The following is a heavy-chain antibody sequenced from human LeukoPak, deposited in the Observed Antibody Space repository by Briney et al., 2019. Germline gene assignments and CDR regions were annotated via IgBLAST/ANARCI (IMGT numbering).Heavy chain of an antibody. CDR1: GDSVSSNSAA. CDR3: AREYERGERNWFDP. J-gene: IGHJ5*02. Sequence: SQTPSLTCAISGDSVSSNSAAWNWIRQSPSRGLEWLGRTYYRSKWYNDYAVSVKSRITINPDTSKNQFSLQLNSVTPEDTAAYYCAREYERGERNWFDPWGQGTLVTVSS. CDR2: TYYRSKWYN. V-gene: IGHV6-1*01. D-gene: IGHD2-8*01.